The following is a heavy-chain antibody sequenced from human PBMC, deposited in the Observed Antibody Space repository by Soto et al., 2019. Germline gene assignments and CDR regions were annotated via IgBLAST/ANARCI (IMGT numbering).Heavy chain of an antibody. CDR3: ARDGLIIAVAGHGDAFDI. J-gene: IGHJ3*02. CDR1: GYTFTSYG. CDR2: ISAYNGNT. D-gene: IGHD6-19*01. Sequence: ASVKVSCKASGYTFTSYGISWVRQAPGQGLEWMGWISAYNGNTNYAQKLQGRATMTTDTSTSTAYMELRSLRSDDTAVYYCARDGLIIAVAGHGDAFDIWGQGTMVTVSS. V-gene: IGHV1-18*01.